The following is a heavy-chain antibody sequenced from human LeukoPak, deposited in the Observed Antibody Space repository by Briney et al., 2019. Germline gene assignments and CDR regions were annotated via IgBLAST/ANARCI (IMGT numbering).Heavy chain of an antibody. J-gene: IGHJ4*02. CDR1: GGSISSGRYY. CDR2: IYYSGKT. D-gene: IGHD1-7*01. Sequence: PSQTLSLTCTVSGGSISSGRYYWTWIRQLPGRGLEWIGYIYYSGKTFYNPSLQSRVAISLDTSENHFSLNLSSVTAADTAVYFCARAQLPLFDYWGQGTLVTVSS. V-gene: IGHV4-31*03. CDR3: ARAQLPLFDY.